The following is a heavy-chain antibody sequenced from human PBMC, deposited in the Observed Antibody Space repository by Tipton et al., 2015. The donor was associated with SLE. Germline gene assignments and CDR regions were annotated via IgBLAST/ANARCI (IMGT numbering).Heavy chain of an antibody. D-gene: IGHD6-13*01. CDR3: ARGSPLAAAGPSTQWGIAAAGPCFEY. CDR2: INPSGGST. CDR1: GYTFTSYY. Sequence: QLVQSGAEVKKPGASVKVSCKASGYTFTSYYMHWVRQAPGQGLEWMGIINPSGGSTSYAQKFQGRVTMTRDTSTSTVYMELSSLRSEDTAVYYCARGSPLAAAGPSTQWGIAAAGPCFEYWGQGTLVTVSS. J-gene: IGHJ4*02. V-gene: IGHV1-46*01.